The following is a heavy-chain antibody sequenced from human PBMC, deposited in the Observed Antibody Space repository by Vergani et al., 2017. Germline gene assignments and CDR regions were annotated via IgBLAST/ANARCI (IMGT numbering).Heavy chain of an antibody. V-gene: IGHV5-51*01. CDR3: ARQQSYDFWSGYYHYYYYYMDV. CDR1: GYTFTDYW. D-gene: IGHD3-3*01. CDR2: VYARDSIT. Sequence: EVQLVQSGAEVKKPGESLKISCEGSGYTFTDYWVGWVRQKPGKGLEWMGVVYARDSITRYSLSFEGQVTISADKSINTAYLEWDSLRASDSAMYYCARQQSYDFWSGYYHYYYYYMDVWGKGTTVTVSS. J-gene: IGHJ6*03.